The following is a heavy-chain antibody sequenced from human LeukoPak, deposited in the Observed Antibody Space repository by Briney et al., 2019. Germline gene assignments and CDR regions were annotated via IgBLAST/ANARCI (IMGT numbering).Heavy chain of an antibody. V-gene: IGHV4-38-2*02. CDR1: GYSLSSGYY. CDR3: ARDPYYYDSSGYYGVDY. D-gene: IGHD3-22*01. Sequence: SETLSLTCTVSGYSLSSGYYWGWIRQPPGKGLGWIGRIYLGGRPYYNPSPKSRVTISLDPSKNTFPLKLRSVTAADTAVYYCARDPYYYDSSGYYGVDYWGQGTLVTVSS. CDR2: IYLGGRP. J-gene: IGHJ4*02.